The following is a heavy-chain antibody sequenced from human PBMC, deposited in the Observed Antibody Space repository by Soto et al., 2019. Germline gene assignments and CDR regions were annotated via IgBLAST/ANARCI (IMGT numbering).Heavy chain of an antibody. CDR2: ISPKSGDT. D-gene: IGHD3-9*01. CDR1: GYTFIDYY. Sequence: QVLLVQSGAEVKKPGASVKVSCEASGYTFIDYYMHWVRQAPGQGFEWMGRISPKSGDTNYAQKFQGRVTMTWDTSLNTAYMELSSLISEDTAVYYCARPPGYISDWYYFDLWGQGTLVTVSS. V-gene: IGHV1-2*02. J-gene: IGHJ4*02. CDR3: ARPPGYISDWYYFDL.